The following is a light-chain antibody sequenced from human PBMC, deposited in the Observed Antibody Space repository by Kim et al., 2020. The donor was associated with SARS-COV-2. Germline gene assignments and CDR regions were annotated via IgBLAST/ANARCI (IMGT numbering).Light chain of an antibody. CDR2: WAS. CDR3: QQYYSTPIT. J-gene: IGKJ5*01. Sequence: ATINCKASQSVLYSANNKNYLAWYQQKPGQPPKLLIYWASTRESGVPDRFSGSGSGTDFTLTISSLQAEDVAVYYCQQYYSTPITFGQGTRLEIK. V-gene: IGKV4-1*01. CDR1: QSVLYSANNKNY.